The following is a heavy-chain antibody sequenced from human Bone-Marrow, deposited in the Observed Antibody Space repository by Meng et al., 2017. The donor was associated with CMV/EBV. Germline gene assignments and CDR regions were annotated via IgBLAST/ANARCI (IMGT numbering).Heavy chain of an antibody. CDR1: GFTFSSYV. J-gene: IGHJ5*02. CDR3: AREIVGATRWFDP. Sequence: GESLKISCAASGFTFSSYVMHWVRQAPGKGLEWVAVISYDGSNKYYADSVKGRFTISRDNSKNTLYLQMNSLRAEDTAVYYCAREIVGATRWFDPWGQGTLVTVSS. CDR2: ISYDGSNK. D-gene: IGHD1-26*01. V-gene: IGHV3-30*04.